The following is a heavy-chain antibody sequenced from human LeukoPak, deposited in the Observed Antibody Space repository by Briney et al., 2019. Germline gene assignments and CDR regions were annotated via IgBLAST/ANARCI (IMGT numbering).Heavy chain of an antibody. Sequence: SQTLSLTCTVSGGSISSGGYYWSWIRQHPGKGLEWIGYISYSGSTYYNPSLKSRVTIPVDTSKNQFSLKLSSVTAADTAVYYCAREVSGNFDYWGQGTLVTVSS. CDR1: GGSISSGGYY. J-gene: IGHJ4*02. V-gene: IGHV4-31*03. CDR3: AREVSGNFDY. CDR2: ISYSGST.